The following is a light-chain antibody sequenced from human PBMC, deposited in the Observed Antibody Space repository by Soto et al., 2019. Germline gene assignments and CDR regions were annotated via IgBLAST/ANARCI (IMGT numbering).Light chain of an antibody. CDR2: GNS. CDR3: QSYNSSLSANV. CDR1: SSNIGAGYD. Sequence: QSVLTQPPSVSGAPGQRVTISCTGSSSNIGAGYDVHWYQQLPGTAPKLLIYGNSNRPSGVPDRFSGSKAGTTASLAITGFQAEDEADYYCQSYNSSLSANVFGTGTKVTLL. J-gene: IGLJ1*01. V-gene: IGLV1-40*01.